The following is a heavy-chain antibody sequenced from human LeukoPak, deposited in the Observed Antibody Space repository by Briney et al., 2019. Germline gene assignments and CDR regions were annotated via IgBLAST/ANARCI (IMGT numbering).Heavy chain of an antibody. CDR1: GYTFTGYY. Sequence: ASVKVSCKASGYTFTGYYMHWVRQAPGQGLEWTGWINPNSGGTNYAQKLQGRVTMTTDTSTSTAYMELRSLRSDDTAVYFCARDDYGDSKGWFDPWGQGTLVTVSS. J-gene: IGHJ5*02. D-gene: IGHD4-17*01. CDR3: ARDDYGDSKGWFDP. CDR2: INPNSGGT. V-gene: IGHV1-2*02.